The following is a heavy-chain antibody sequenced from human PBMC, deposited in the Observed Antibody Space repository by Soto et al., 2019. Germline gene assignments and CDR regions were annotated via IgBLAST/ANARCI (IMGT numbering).Heavy chain of an antibody. V-gene: IGHV1-69*01. Sequence: QVQLVQSGAEVKNPGSSVKVSCKASGGTFSSYAISWVRQAPGQGLEWMGGIIPIFGTANYAQKFQGRVTIAADDSTSTAYMETRRLRTDSMGVYYCAGSYYSSGYPLNNAFDFWGQGTMVTVSS. CDR2: IIPIFGTA. CDR1: GGTFSSYA. J-gene: IGHJ3*01. D-gene: IGHD3-22*01. CDR3: AGSYYSSGYPLNNAFDF.